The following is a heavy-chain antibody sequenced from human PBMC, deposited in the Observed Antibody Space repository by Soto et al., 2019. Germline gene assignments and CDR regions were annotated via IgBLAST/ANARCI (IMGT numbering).Heavy chain of an antibody. Sequence: QVQLVQSGAEVKKPGSSVKVSCKASGGTFSNYPISWVRQAPGQGLEWMGGIIPIFGTANYAQKFQGRVTIXXGXSXXTAYMELSSLRSEDAAVYYCARGNHWWLLLWYFDLWGRGTLVTVSS. V-gene: IGHV1-69*12. D-gene: IGHD2-21*01. CDR1: GGTFSNYP. J-gene: IGHJ2*01. CDR3: ARGNHWWLLLWYFDL. CDR2: IIPIFGTA.